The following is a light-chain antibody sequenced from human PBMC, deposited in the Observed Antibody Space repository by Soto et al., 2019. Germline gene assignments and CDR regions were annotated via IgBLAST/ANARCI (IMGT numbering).Light chain of an antibody. J-gene: IGLJ3*02. CDR2: GVS. V-gene: IGLV2-14*01. CDR1: KNDIGSSGY. Sequence: QSVLTQPASVSASPGQSITISCTGGKNDIGSSGYVSWYQQHPGKAPKLIIYGVSNRPSGTSDRFSGSKSGNTASLTISGLQADEEADYYCSSSTSSNTLVFGGGTKVTVL. CDR3: SSSTSSNTLV.